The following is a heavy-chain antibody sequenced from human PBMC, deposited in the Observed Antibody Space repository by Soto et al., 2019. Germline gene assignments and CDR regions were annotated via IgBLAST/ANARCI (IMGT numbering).Heavy chain of an antibody. CDR3: AREWTDYYFWRGYYHNRRYDYYGMDV. D-gene: IGHD3-3*01. Sequence: SETLSLTCAVYGGSFSGYYWSWIRQPPGKGLEWIGEINHSGSTNYNPSLKSRVTISVDTSKNQFSLKLSSVTAADTAVYYCAREWTDYYFWRGYYHNRRYDYYGMDVWGQGTSVTGS. CDR1: GGSFSGYY. V-gene: IGHV4-34*01. CDR2: INHSGST. J-gene: IGHJ6*02.